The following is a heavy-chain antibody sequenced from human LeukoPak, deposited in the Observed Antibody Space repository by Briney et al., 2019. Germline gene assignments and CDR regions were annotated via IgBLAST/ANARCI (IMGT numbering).Heavy chain of an antibody. V-gene: IGHV4-34*01. D-gene: IGHD1-1*01. CDR3: VRGQSNWEGFDP. J-gene: IGHJ5*02. CDR2: IYPSGGT. Sequence: SETLSLTCAVYGGSFSGYYWSWIRQPPGKGLEWIGEIYPSGGTTYKPSLKSRVTISADTSRNQFSLKLSSVTAADTAIYYCVRGQSNWEGFDPWGQGTLVTVSS. CDR1: GGSFSGYY.